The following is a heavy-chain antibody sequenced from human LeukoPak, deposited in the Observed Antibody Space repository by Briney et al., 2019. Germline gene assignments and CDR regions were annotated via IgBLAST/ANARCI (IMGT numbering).Heavy chain of an antibody. D-gene: IGHD3-16*01. V-gene: IGHV4-4*07. CDR2: IYTSGST. CDR1: GGSISSYY. Sequence: SETLSLTCTVSGGSISSYYWSWIRQPAGKGLEWIGRIYTSGSTNYNPSLKSRVTMSVDTSKNQFSLKLSSVTAADTAVYYCARDLTFGGVPCVIRAFDIWGQGTMVTVSS. J-gene: IGHJ3*02. CDR3: ARDLTFGGVPCVIRAFDI.